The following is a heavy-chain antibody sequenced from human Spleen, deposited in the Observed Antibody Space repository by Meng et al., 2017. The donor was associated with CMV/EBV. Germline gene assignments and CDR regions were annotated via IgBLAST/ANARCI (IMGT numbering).Heavy chain of an antibody. Sequence: TSQCYALHGVRPAPGKGLEWVSVISWDGGSTYYADAVKGRFTFSRDKNKGSLYLQMNSLRVEDTALYYCAKEYDQYCSGGSCYGMDVWGQGTMVTVSS. J-gene: IGHJ6*02. CDR1: TSQCYA. V-gene: IGHV3-43D*03. D-gene: IGHD2-15*01. CDR3: AKEYDQYCSGGSCYGMDV. CDR2: ISWDGGST.